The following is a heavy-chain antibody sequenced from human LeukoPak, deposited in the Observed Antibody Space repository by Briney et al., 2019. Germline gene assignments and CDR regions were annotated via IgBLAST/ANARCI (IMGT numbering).Heavy chain of an antibody. CDR2: VKSKADDGTT. Sequence: GGSLRLSCEASGFSFTNTWMSWVRQAPGKGLEWVGRVKSKADDGTTDYAAPVQGRFTISRDDSKNTLSLLMNSPKTEDTAVYYCATEGGSGSYYGDDAFDMWGQGTMVTVSS. V-gene: IGHV3-15*01. D-gene: IGHD3-10*01. J-gene: IGHJ3*02. CDR3: ATEGGSGSYYGDDAFDM. CDR1: GFSFTNTW.